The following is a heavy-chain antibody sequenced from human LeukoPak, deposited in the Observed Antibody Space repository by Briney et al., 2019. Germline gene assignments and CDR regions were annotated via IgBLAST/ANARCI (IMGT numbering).Heavy chain of an antibody. J-gene: IGHJ4*02. CDR1: GFTVSSNY. V-gene: IGHV3-53*01. Sequence: GGSLRLSCAASGFTVSSNYMSWVRQAPGKGLEWVSAIYSGGTIYYADSVRDRFTISRDNSQNTVYLQMNSLRAEDTAVYYCARAATTVTQWDYWGQGTLVTVSS. CDR2: IYSGGTI. CDR3: ARAATTVTQWDY. D-gene: IGHD1-26*01.